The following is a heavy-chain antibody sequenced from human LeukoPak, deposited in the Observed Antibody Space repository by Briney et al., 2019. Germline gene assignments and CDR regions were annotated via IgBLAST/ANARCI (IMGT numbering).Heavy chain of an antibody. CDR3: ARTMIVADHAFDI. CDR1: GGSISSSSYY. Sequence: SETLSLTCTVSGGSISSSSYYWGWIRQPPGKGLEWIGSIYYSGSTYYNPSLKSRVTISVDTSKNQFSLKLSSVTAADTAVYYCARTMIVADHAFDIWGQGTMVTVSS. J-gene: IGHJ3*02. V-gene: IGHV4-39*01. D-gene: IGHD3-22*01. CDR2: IYYSGST.